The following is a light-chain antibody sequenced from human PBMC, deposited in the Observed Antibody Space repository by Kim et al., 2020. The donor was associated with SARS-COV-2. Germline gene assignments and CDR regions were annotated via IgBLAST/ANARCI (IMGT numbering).Light chain of an antibody. Sequence: QLVLTQSPSASASLGASVKLTCTLSSGHSSYAIAWHQQQPEKGPRYLMKLNSDGSHRKGDGIPDRFSGSSSGAERYLTISSLQSEDEADYYCQTWGTGIQVFGGGTQLTV. CDR2: LNSDGSH. CDR1: SGHSSYA. J-gene: IGLJ3*02. V-gene: IGLV4-69*01. CDR3: QTWGTGIQV.